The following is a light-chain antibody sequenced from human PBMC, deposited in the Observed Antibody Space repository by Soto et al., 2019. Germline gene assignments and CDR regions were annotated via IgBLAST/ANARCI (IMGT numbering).Light chain of an antibody. CDR2: GAS. V-gene: IGKV1-39*01. J-gene: IGKJ1*01. CDR1: QTITSF. Sequence: DIERTQSPTSLSESVGDRVNITCGSTQTITSFLNWYQQKPGKAPKLLIYGASNLQIGVPSRFSGSGSGTDFTLTISSLQPEDFAVYYCQKSYSSVRTFGQGTKVDIK. CDR3: QKSYSSVRT.